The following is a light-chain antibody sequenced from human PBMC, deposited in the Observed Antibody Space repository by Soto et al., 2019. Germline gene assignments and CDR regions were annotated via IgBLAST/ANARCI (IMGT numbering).Light chain of an antibody. CDR3: QQTYSTPLT. V-gene: IGKV1-39*01. Sequence: GDRDTITCRASQSISSYLNWYQQKPGKAPKLLIYAASSLQSGVPSRFSGSGSGTHFTRTISSLQPEDFASYYCQQTYSTPLTFGGGTKVDI. J-gene: IGKJ4*01. CDR2: AAS. CDR1: QSISSY.